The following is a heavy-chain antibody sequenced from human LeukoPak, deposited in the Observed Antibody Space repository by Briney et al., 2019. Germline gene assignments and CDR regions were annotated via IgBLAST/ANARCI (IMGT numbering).Heavy chain of an antibody. J-gene: IGHJ4*02. D-gene: IGHD4-17*01. V-gene: IGHV3-21*01. CDR3: ARDRPAGTTVTTEDY. CDR2: ISSSSSYI. CDR1: GFTFSSYS. Sequence: GGSLRLSCAASGFTFSSYSMNWVRQVPGKGLEWVSSISSSSSYIYYADSVKGRFTISRDNAKNSLYLQMNSLRAEDTAVYYCARDRPAGTTVTTEDYWGQGTLVTVSS.